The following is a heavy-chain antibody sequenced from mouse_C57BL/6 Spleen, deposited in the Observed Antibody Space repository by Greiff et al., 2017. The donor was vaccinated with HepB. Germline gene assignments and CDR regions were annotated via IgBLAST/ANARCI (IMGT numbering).Heavy chain of an antibody. J-gene: IGHJ1*03. D-gene: IGHD1-1*01. CDR1: GFTFSDYY. CDR3: ARGGSRDWYFDV. CDR2: INYDGSST. V-gene: IGHV5-16*01. Sequence: EVQLVESEGGLVQPGSSMKLSCTASGFTFSDYYMAWVRQIPEKGLEWVANINYDGSSTYYLDSFKSRFISSRDNAKNILYLHMSSLKSEDTATYYCARGGSRDWYFDVWGTGTTVIVSS.